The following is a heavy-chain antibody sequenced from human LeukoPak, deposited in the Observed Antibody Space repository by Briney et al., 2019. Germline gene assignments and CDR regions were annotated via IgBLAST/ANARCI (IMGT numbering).Heavy chain of an antibody. Sequence: GGSLRLSCVASGSTFSSFTMHWVRQAPGKGLEWVAVISYDGSNKYYADSMRGRFSISRDDSKNTLYLQMNSLRVEDTAVYYCAKDRGIFGVRYYGMDVWGQGTTVTVSS. D-gene: IGHD3-3*01. J-gene: IGHJ6*02. V-gene: IGHV3-30-3*01. CDR2: ISYDGSNK. CDR1: GSTFSSFT. CDR3: AKDRGIFGVRYYGMDV.